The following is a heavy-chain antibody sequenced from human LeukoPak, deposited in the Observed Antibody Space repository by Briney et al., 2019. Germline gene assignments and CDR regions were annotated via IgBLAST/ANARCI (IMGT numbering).Heavy chain of an antibody. Sequence: SETLSLTCAVYGGSFSGYYWSWIRQPPGKGLEWIGEINHSGGTNYNPSLKSRVTISVDTSKNQFSLKLSSVTAADTAVYYCARGRGYDFWSGYRYYFDYWGQGTLVTVSS. CDR2: INHSGGT. J-gene: IGHJ4*02. CDR3: ARGRGYDFWSGYRYYFDY. D-gene: IGHD3-3*01. V-gene: IGHV4-34*01. CDR1: GGSFSGYY.